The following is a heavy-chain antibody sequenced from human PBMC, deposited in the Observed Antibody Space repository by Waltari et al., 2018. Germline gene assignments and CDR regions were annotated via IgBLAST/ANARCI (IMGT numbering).Heavy chain of an antibody. CDR2: IIPIFGTA. CDR3: ASRSGYYFDY. V-gene: IGHV1-69*05. J-gene: IGHJ4*02. CDR1: GGTFSRYS. Sequence: QVQLVQSGAEVTKPGSSVTVSCKASGGTFSRYSISWVRQAPGQGLEWKGGIIPIFGTANYAQKLQVRVTITTDESTSTAYMELSSLRSDDTAVYYCASRSGYYFDYWGQGTLVTVSS.